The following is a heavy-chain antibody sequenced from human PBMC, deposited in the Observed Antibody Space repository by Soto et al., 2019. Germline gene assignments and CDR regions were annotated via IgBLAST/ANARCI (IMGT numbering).Heavy chain of an antibody. J-gene: IGHJ4*02. V-gene: IGHV1-8*01. CDR2: VNPNSNET. CDR3: VRSGRRSGIDY. Sequence: QVQLVQSGAEVKKPGASVKVSCEASGYTFSSYHISWVRQASGQGLEWMGWVNPNSNETDYAQKFQGRVTMTGNTSIRTAYMELSSLRSDDTAVYYRVRSGRRSGIDYWGQGTLVTVSS. CDR1: GYTFSSYH. D-gene: IGHD5-12*01.